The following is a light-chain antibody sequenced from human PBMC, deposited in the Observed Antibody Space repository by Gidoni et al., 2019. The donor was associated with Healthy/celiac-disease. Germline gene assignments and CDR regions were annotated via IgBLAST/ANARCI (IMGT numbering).Light chain of an antibody. CDR3: QQLNSYPPWT. CDR1: NGISSY. V-gene: IGKV1-9*01. J-gene: IGKJ1*01. Sequence: DIQLTQSQSFLSASVGDRVTITCRASNGISSYLAWYQQKPGKAPKLLIYAASTLPSGVPSRFSGSGSGTEFTLTISSLQPEDFATYYCQQLNSYPPWTFGQGTKVEIK. CDR2: AAS.